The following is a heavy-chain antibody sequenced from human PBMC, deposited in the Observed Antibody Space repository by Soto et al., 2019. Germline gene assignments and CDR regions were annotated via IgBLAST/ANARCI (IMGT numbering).Heavy chain of an antibody. D-gene: IGHD1-7*01. V-gene: IGHV3-48*04. Sequence: GGSLRLSCAASGFTFSSYSMNWVRQAPGKGLEWVSYISSSSSTIYYADSVKGRFTISRDNAKNSLYLQMNSLRAEDTAVYYCARDTDWNSNPWESLYYYYGMDVWGQGTTVTVSS. J-gene: IGHJ6*02. CDR3: ARDTDWNSNPWESLYYYYGMDV. CDR2: ISSSSSTI. CDR1: GFTFSSYS.